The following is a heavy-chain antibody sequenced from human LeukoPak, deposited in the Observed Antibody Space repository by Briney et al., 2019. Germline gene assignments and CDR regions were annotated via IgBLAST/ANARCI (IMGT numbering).Heavy chain of an antibody. V-gene: IGHV1-8*03. Sequence: ASVKVSCKASGYTFTSYDINWVRQATGQGLEWMGWMNPNSGNTGYAQKFQGRVTITRNTSISTAYMELSRLRSDDTAVYYCARTYVYYYMDVWGKGTTVTISS. CDR2: MNPNSGNT. CDR3: ARTYVYYYMDV. J-gene: IGHJ6*03. D-gene: IGHD2-8*01. CDR1: GYTFTSYD.